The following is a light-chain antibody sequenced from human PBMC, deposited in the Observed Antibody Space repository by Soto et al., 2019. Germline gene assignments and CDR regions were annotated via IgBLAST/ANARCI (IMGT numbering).Light chain of an antibody. V-gene: IGKV1-39*01. J-gene: IGKJ4*02. CDR2: GAS. CDR3: QQSFSTLLT. CDR1: QSISGY. Sequence: DIQMTQSPSSLSASVGDRVTITCRASQSISGYLNWYQQKPDKAPKVLISGASTLHNGVPSRFSGRGSGTDFTLTVSSLQTEDVATYYCQQSFSTLLTFGGGTKVEIK.